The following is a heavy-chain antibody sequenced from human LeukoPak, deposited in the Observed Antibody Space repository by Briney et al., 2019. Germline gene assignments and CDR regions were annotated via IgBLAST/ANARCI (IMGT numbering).Heavy chain of an antibody. Sequence: GGSLRLSCVASGFTFSNYWMQWVRQAPGKGLVWVSRISSDGSSTNYADSVRGRFTISRDNAKNTMYLQMSSLRAEDTAVYYCARLRGGLYSDYWGQGTLVTVSS. D-gene: IGHD2-15*01. CDR3: ARLRGGLYSDY. J-gene: IGHJ4*02. CDR2: ISSDGSST. CDR1: GFTFSNYW. V-gene: IGHV3-74*01.